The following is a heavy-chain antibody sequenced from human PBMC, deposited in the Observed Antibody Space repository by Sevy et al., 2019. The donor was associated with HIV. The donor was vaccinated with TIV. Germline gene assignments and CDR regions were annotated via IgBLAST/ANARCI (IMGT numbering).Heavy chain of an antibody. CDR1: GFTFSIYW. J-gene: IGHJ4*02. CDR2: IKPDGSKK. CDR3: ARAIALADSD. D-gene: IGHD6-13*01. V-gene: IGHV3-7*01. Sequence: GGSLRLSCAASGFTFSIYWMTWVHQAPGKALEWVANIKPDGSKKYYVDSVKGRFTISRDNAENSLYLQMNSLRAEDTAVYYYARAIALADSDWGQGTQVTVSS.